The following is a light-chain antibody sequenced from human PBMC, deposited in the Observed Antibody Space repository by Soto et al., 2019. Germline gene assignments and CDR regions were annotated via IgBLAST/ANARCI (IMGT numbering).Light chain of an antibody. CDR1: SSDVGGYNY. Sequence: QSALTQPASVSRSPGQSITISCTGTSSDVGGYNYFSWYQQHPGKAPKFMIYDVSNRPSGVSNRFSGSKSGNTASLTISGLQAEDEADYYCSSYTTSNTRQIVFGTGTKVTVL. CDR3: SSYTTSNTRQIV. CDR2: DVS. V-gene: IGLV2-14*01. J-gene: IGLJ1*01.